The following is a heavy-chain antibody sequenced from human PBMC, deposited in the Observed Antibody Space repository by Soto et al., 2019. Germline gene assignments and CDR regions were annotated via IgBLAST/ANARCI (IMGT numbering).Heavy chain of an antibody. V-gene: IGHV1-69*01. J-gene: IGHJ6*02. Sequence: QVQLVQSGAEVKKPGSSVKVSCKASGDTFSSYAISWVRQAPGQGLEWMGGIIPIFGTANYAQKFQGRVTITADESTSTAYMELSSLRSEDTAVYYWARDGSGYGSRASPMDVWGQGTTVTVSS. CDR3: ARDGSGYGSRASPMDV. D-gene: IGHD3-22*01. CDR1: GDTFSSYA. CDR2: IIPIFGTA.